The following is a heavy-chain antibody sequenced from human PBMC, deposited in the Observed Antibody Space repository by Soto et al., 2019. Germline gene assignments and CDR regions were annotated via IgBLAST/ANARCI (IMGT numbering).Heavy chain of an antibody. D-gene: IGHD3-9*01. CDR2: IYPGDSDT. Sequence: GESLTISCKGSGYSFTSYWSGWVRQMPGKGLEWMGTIYPGDSDTRYSPSFQGQVTISADKSISTAYLQWSSLKASDTAMYYCARHQRYYDILTGYSKRRSDAFAIWGQGTMVTVS. CDR3: ARHQRYYDILTGYSKRRSDAFAI. CDR1: GYSFTSYW. J-gene: IGHJ3*02. V-gene: IGHV5-51*01.